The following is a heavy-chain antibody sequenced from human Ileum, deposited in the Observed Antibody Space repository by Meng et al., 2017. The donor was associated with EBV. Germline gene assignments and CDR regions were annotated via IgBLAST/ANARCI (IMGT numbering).Heavy chain of an antibody. CDR3: AMGPDYAKTGY. CDR1: GASISSSNYC. Sequence: LLQESGPGLVNPSETLSLTCSVSGASISSSNYCWGWIRPPPGKGLEWIQSICYTDYTYYNPSLKSRVTISADKSKNQFSLRLNSLTAADTAVYYCAMGPDYAKTGYWGQGTLVTVSS. V-gene: IGHV4-39*01. D-gene: IGHD4-17*01. J-gene: IGHJ4*02. CDR2: ICYTDYT.